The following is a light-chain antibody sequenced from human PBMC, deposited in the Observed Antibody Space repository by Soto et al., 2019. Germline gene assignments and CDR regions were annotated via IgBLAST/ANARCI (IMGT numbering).Light chain of an antibody. CDR1: QSLNSL. V-gene: IGKV1-5*01. CDR2: DAS. CDR3: QQYNSYSSWT. Sequence: DVEITQSQSTLSAAVGDRLTITCRASQSLNSLLAWYQQKPGRAPKLLIYDASTLESGVPSRFSGSGSGTEFTLTISSLQTDDFATYYCQQYNSYSSWTFGQGTKVDI. J-gene: IGKJ1*01.